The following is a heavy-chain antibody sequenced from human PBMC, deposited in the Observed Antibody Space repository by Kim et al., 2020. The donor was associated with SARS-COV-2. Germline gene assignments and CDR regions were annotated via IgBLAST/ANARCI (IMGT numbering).Heavy chain of an antibody. D-gene: IGHD6-19*01. CDR1: GGTFSIYA. Sequence: SVKVSCKASGGTFSIYAISWVRQAPGQGLEWMGRLIPILGIANYAQKFQGRVTITADKSTSTAYMELSSLRSEDTAVYYCARARIAVAGTLYAFDIWGQGTMVTVSS. CDR2: LIPILGIA. CDR3: ARARIAVAGTLYAFDI. J-gene: IGHJ3*02. V-gene: IGHV1-69*04.